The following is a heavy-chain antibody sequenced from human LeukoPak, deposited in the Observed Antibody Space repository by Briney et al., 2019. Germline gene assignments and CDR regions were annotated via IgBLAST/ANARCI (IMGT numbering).Heavy chain of an antibody. CDR3: VRDRGGLPIVY. CDR2: IKQDGREK. V-gene: IGHV3-7*01. J-gene: IGHJ4*02. Sequence: PGGSLRLSCAASGFTFSSYWMIWVRQAPGKGLEWVANIKQDGREKYYVDSVKGRFTISRDNAKNSLYLQMNSLRVEDTAVYYCVRDRGGLPIVYWGQGSLVTVSS. CDR1: GFTFSSYW. D-gene: IGHD3-10*01.